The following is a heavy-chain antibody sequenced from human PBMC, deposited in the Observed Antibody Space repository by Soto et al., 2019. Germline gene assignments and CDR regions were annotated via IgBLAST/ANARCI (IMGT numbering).Heavy chain of an antibody. V-gene: IGHV1-18*01. D-gene: IGHD1-1*01. CDR2: ISAHNGNT. J-gene: IGHJ4*02. CDR3: ARGRYGDY. Sequence: QVHLVQSGAEVKKPGASVKVSCKGSVYAFTTYGITCVRQAPGQGLEWMGWISAHNGNTNYAQKLQGRVTVTRDTSTSTAYMELRSLRSDDTAVYYCARGRYGDYWGQGALVTVSS. CDR1: VYAFTTYG.